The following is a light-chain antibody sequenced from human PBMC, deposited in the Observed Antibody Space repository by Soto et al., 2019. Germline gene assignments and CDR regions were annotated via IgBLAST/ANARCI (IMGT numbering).Light chain of an antibody. CDR3: LQDYSYPWT. V-gene: IGKV1-5*01. CDR2: DAS. Sequence: GDRVTITCRASQSISSWLAWYQQKPGKAPKLLIYDASSLESGVPSRFSGSGSGTEFTLTISSLQPDDFATYYCLQDYSYPWTFGQGTKVDIK. J-gene: IGKJ1*01. CDR1: QSISSW.